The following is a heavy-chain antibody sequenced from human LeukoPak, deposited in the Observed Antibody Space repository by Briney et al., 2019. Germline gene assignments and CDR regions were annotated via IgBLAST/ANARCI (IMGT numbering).Heavy chain of an antibody. CDR3: ARGTVANFDY. V-gene: IGHV3-48*03. CDR2: ISSSGSTI. D-gene: IGHD5-12*01. J-gene: IGHJ4*02. Sequence: GGSLRLSCAASGFTFSSYEMNWVRQAPGKGLEWGSYISSSGSTIYYADSVKGRFTISRDNAKNSLYLQMNSLRAEDTAVYYCARGTVANFDYWGQGTLVTVSS. CDR1: GFTFSSYE.